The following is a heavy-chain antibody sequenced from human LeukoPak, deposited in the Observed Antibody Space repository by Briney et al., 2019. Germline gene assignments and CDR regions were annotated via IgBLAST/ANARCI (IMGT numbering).Heavy chain of an antibody. Sequence: GESLKISCKGSGYSFTSYWIGWVRQMPGKGLEWMVIIYPGDSDTRYSPSFQGQVTISADKSISTAYLQWSSLKASDTAMYYCARLLVSYTNAAWFDPWGQGTLVTVSS. J-gene: IGHJ5*02. CDR2: IYPGDSDT. CDR1: GYSFTSYW. CDR3: ARLLVSYTNAAWFDP. D-gene: IGHD2-8*01. V-gene: IGHV5-51*01.